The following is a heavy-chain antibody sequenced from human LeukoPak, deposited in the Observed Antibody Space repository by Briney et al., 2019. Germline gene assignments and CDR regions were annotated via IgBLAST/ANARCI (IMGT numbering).Heavy chain of an antibody. CDR1: GGSISSGDYY. J-gene: IGHJ4*02. CDR3: ARDVAITMVRGVMGYFDY. Sequence: SETLSLTCTVSGGSISSGDYYWSWIRQPPGKGLEWIAYMYYSGSTYYNPSLKSRVTISVDTSKNQFSLKLSSVTAADTAVYYCARDVAITMVRGVMGYFDYWGQGTLVTVSS. V-gene: IGHV4-30-4*01. D-gene: IGHD3-10*01. CDR2: MYYSGST.